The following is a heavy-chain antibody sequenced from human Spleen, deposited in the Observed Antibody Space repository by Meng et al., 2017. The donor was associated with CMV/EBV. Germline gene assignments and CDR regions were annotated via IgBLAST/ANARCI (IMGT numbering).Heavy chain of an antibody. Sequence: SETLSLTCAVYGGSFSDYYWTWIRQPPGKGLEWIGEINHSGDTNYNPSLKRRVTLSVDTSKKQCSLKLSSVTAADTAVYYCARAIPGDFWSGYYMDYWGQGTLVTVSS. CDR1: GGSFSDYY. CDR3: ARAIPGDFWSGYYMDY. D-gene: IGHD3-3*01. J-gene: IGHJ4*02. CDR2: INHSGDT. V-gene: IGHV4-34*01.